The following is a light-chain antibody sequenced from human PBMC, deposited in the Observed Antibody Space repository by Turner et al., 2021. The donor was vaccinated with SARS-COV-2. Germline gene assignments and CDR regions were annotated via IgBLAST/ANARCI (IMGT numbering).Light chain of an antibody. CDR2: DAS. J-gene: IGKJ4*01. CDR1: QDSSNF. Sequence: DIQMTQSPSSLAASVGDRVTITCQASQDSSNFLNWYHQKPGKAPKLLMYDASNLETGVASRLSGSGSGTDFTFTISSLQPEAIAASYCQQYDNIPLTFGGGTKVDIK. V-gene: IGKV1-33*01. CDR3: QQYDNIPLT.